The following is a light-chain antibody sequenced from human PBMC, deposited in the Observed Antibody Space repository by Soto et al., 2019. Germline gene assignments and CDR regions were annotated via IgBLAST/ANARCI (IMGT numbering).Light chain of an antibody. Sequence: EIVLTQSPGTLSLSPGERATLSCRASQSVSSGYLAWYQQKLGQAPRLLIYGASSRATGIPVRFSGSGSGTDFTLTISRLEPEDFAVYYCQQYGSSPITFGQGTRLEIK. V-gene: IGKV3-20*01. CDR3: QQYGSSPIT. J-gene: IGKJ5*01. CDR1: QSVSSGY. CDR2: GAS.